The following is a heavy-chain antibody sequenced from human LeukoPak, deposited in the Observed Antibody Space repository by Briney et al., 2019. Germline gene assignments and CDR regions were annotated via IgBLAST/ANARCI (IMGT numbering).Heavy chain of an antibody. CDR3: ASLGYGSGKYDY. J-gene: IGHJ4*02. V-gene: IGHV1-46*01. CDR1: GYTFTSYY. D-gene: IGHD3-10*01. CDR2: INPSGGST. Sequence: ASVTVSCKASGYTFTSYYMHWVRQDPGQGLEWMGIINPSGGSTSYAQKFQGRVTMTRDTSTSTVYMELSSVRSEDTAVYYCASLGYGSGKYDYWGQGTLVTVSS.